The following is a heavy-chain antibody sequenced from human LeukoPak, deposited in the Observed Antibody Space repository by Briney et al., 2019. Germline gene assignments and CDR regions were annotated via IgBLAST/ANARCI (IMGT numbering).Heavy chain of an antibody. Sequence: GGSLRLSCAASGFTFSSYAMSWVRQAPGKGLEWVSAISGSGGRTFFADSGKGRFTISRHNSKRTLYLQMNSLRAEDTAVYFCAKGVDASGDHTPGTEFDYWGQGTLVTVSS. D-gene: IGHD2-15*01. CDR2: ISGSGGRT. CDR3: AKGVDASGDHTPGTEFDY. CDR1: GFTFSSYA. J-gene: IGHJ4*02. V-gene: IGHV3-23*01.